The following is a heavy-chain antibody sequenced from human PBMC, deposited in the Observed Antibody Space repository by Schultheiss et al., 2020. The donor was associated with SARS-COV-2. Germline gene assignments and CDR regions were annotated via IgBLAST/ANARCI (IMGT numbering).Heavy chain of an antibody. D-gene: IGHD3-3*01. V-gene: IGHV4-34*01. CDR1: GGSFSGYY. CDR3: ARDYDLWSGYFTDEDYYGMDV. CDR2: INRSGST. Sequence: GSLRLSCAVYGGSFSGYYWSWIRQPPGKGLEWIGEINRSGSTNYNPSLKSRVIISVDTSKNQFSLKLSSVTAADTAMYYCARDYDLWSGYFTDEDYYGMDVWGQGTTVTVSS. J-gene: IGHJ6*02.